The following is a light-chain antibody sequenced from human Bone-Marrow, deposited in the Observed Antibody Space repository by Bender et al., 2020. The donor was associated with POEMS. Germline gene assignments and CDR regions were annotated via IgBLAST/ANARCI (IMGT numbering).Light chain of an antibody. V-gene: IGLV2-8*01. CDR1: SSDVGAYNL. Sequence: QSALTQPASVSGSPGQSITISCTGASSDVGAYNLVSWYQQHPGKAPKLLIYEVRKRPSGVPDRFSGSKSANTASLTVSGLQAEDEADYYCSSYAGNYIYVFGGGTTVTIL. J-gene: IGLJ1*01. CDR3: SSYAGNYIYV. CDR2: EVR.